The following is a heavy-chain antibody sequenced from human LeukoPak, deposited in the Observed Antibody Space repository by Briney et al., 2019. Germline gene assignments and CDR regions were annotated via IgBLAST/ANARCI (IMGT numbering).Heavy chain of an antibody. V-gene: IGHV1-8*01. CDR3: ARGPDYGDYYDY. CDR2: MNPNSGNT. Sequence: ASVKVSCKASGYTFTSYDINWVRHATGQGLEWMGWMNPNSGNTGYAQKFQGRVTMTRNTSISTAYMELSSLRSEDTAVYYCARGPDYGDYYDYWGQGTLVTVSS. CDR1: GYTFTSYD. J-gene: IGHJ4*02. D-gene: IGHD4-17*01.